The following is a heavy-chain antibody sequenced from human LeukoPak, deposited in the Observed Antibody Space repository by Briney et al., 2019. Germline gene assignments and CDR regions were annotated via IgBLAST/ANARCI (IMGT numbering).Heavy chain of an antibody. CDR2: ISGSGGST. CDR1: GFTFSSYA. D-gene: IGHD4-23*01. J-gene: IGHJ4*02. V-gene: IGHV3-23*01. CDR3: AKDAVRWRCYFDY. Sequence: GSLRLSCAASGFTFSSYAMSWVRQTPGKGLECVSAISGSGGSTYYADSVKGRFTISRDSSKNTLYLQMNSLRAEDTAVYYCAKDAVRWRCYFDYWGQGTLVTVSS.